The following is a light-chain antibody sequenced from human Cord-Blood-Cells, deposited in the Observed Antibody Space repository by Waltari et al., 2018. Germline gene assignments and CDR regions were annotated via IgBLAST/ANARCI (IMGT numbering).Light chain of an antibody. Sequence: DIQMTQSPSSLSASVGDRVAITCQASQDISNYLKWYQQKPGKAPKLLIYDACNLETGVPSRFSGSGSGTDFTFTISSLQPEDIATYYCQQYDNLPYTFGQGTKLEIK. CDR3: QQYDNLPYT. J-gene: IGKJ2*01. V-gene: IGKV1-33*01. CDR2: DAC. CDR1: QDISNY.